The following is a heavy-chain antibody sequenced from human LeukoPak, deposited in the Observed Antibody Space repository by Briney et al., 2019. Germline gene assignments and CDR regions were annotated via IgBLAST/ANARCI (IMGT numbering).Heavy chain of an antibody. V-gene: IGHV1-8*03. CDR1: GYTFTDYF. CDR2: MNPNTGNT. J-gene: IGHJ6*03. Sequence: ASVKVSCKASGYTFTDYFMNWVRQASGQGLEWMGWMNPNTGNTGYAQKFQGRVTITRNTSISTVYMELSSLRSEDTAVYYCARGVGATISYYHYYIDVWGKGTTVTISS. CDR3: ARGVGATISYYHYYIDV. D-gene: IGHD1-26*01.